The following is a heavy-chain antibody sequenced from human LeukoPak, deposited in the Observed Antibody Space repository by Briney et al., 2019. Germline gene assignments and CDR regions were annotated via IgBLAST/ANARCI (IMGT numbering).Heavy chain of an antibody. D-gene: IGHD3-22*01. CDR2: IYHSGST. J-gene: IGHJ4*02. CDR3: VRGSWLSYHFDY. Sequence: PSETLSLTCAVSGGSIGSGGYSWSWIRQPPGKGLEWIGYIYHSGSTYYNPSLKSRVTISVDRSKNQFSLKLSSVTAADTAVYYCVRGSWLSYHFDYWGQGTLVTVSS. V-gene: IGHV4-30-2*01. CDR1: GGSIGSGGYS.